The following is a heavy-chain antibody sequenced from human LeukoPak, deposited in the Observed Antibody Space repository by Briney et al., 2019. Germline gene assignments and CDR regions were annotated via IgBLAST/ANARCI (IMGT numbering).Heavy chain of an antibody. J-gene: IGHJ4*02. CDR2: MHPGNGDT. D-gene: IGHD2-21*02. CDR1: GYRFISNY. Sequence: ASVKVSCKASGYRFISNYIQWVRQAPGLGPEWMGWMHPGNGDTRYAEKFQGRVTMTRDTSINTAYMDLSSLRSDDTAVYYCAREGSYCVGGDCYSFDFWGQGTLITVSS. CDR3: AREGSYCVGGDCYSFDF. V-gene: IGHV1-2*02.